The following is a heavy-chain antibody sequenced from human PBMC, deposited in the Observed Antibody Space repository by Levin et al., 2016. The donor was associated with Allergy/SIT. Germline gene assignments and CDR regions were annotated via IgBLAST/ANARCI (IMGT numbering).Heavy chain of an antibody. CDR2: ISSSSSYT. D-gene: IGHD1-26*01. V-gene: IGHV3-11*06. J-gene: IGHJ3*02. Sequence: WIRQPPGKGLEWVSYISSSSSYTNYADSVKGRFTISRDNAKNSLYLQMNSLRAEDTAVYYCARDRNSGSYLDAFDIWGQGTMVTVSS. CDR3: ARDRNSGSYLDAFDI.